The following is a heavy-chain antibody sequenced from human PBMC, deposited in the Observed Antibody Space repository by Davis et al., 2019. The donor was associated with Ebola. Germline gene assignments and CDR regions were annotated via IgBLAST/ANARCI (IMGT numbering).Heavy chain of an antibody. CDR3: AHRLGLSAGDYDRASYFDY. CDR2: IYWDDDK. J-gene: IGHJ4*02. CDR1: GFSLSTSGVG. D-gene: IGHD4-17*01. Sequence: SGPTLVKPTQTLTLTCTFSGFSLSTSGVGAGWFRQPPGKALEWLALIYWDDDKRYRPSLKSRLTITKDTSKNQVVLTMTNMDPVDSATYYCAHRLGLSAGDYDRASYFDYWGQGTLVTVSS. V-gene: IGHV2-5*02.